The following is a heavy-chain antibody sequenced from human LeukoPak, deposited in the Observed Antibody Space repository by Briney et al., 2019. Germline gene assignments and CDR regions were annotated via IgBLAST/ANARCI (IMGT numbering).Heavy chain of an antibody. CDR3: ARRSSGYYFGEYFQH. CDR1: GYTFTSYA. D-gene: IGHD3-22*01. V-gene: IGHV1-69*04. Sequence: SVKVSCKASGYTFTSYAISWVRQAPGQGLEWMGRIIPIHGIANYAQKFQGRVTITADKSTSTPYMQLSSLRSEDTAVYYCARRSSGYYFGEYFQHWGQRTLVTVSS. CDR2: IIPIHGIA. J-gene: IGHJ1*01.